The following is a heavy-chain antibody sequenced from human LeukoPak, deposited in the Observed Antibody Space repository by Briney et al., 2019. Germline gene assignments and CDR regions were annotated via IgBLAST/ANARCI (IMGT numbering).Heavy chain of an antibody. CDR3: TRDPGYCSSTSCHNWFDP. Sequence: PGGSLRLSCTASGFTFGDYAMSWVRQAPGKGLEWVGFIRSKAYGGTTEYAASVKGRFTISRDDSKSIAYQQMNSLKTEDTAVYYCTRDPGYCSSTSCHNWFDPWGQGTLVTVSS. D-gene: IGHD2-2*03. J-gene: IGHJ5*02. CDR2: IRSKAYGGTT. CDR1: GFTFGDYA. V-gene: IGHV3-49*04.